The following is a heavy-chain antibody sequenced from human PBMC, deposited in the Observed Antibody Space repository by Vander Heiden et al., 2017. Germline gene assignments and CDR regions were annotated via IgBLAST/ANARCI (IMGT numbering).Heavy chain of an antibody. CDR1: GGSFSGYY. D-gene: IGHD3-3*01. CDR2: INHSGST. V-gene: IGHV4-34*01. J-gene: IGHJ4*02. CDR3: ASRYYDFWSGYYTPIDY. Sequence: QVQLQQWGAGLVKPSETLSLTCAVYGGSFSGYYWSWIRQPPGKGLEWIGEINHSGSTNYNPSLKSRVTISVDTSKNQFSLKLSSVTAADTAVYYCASRYYDFWSGYYTPIDYWGQGTLVTVSS.